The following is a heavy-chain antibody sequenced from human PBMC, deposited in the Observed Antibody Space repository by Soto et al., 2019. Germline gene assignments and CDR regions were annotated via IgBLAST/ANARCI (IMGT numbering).Heavy chain of an antibody. Sequence: GASVKVPGKASGYTLTSYVLSWVRQAPGQGLGRMGWISAYNGNTNYAQKLQGRVTMTTDTSTSTAYMELRSLRSDDTAVYYCARDASYYDSSGYYYEAFDIWGQGTMVTVSS. CDR1: GYTLTSYV. CDR3: ARDASYYDSSGYYYEAFDI. V-gene: IGHV1-18*04. CDR2: ISAYNGNT. D-gene: IGHD3-22*01. J-gene: IGHJ3*02.